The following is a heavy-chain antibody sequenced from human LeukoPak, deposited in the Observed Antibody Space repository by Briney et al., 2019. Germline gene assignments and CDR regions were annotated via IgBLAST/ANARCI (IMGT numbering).Heavy chain of an antibody. CDR1: GFTFGDYA. Sequence: GGSLRLSCTASGFTFGDYAMSWVRQAPGKGLEWVGFIRSKAYGGTAEYAASVKGRFTISRDDSKSIAYLQMNGLKTEDTAVYYCTRDGPTNAFDIWGQGTMVTVSS. CDR3: TRDGPTNAFDI. V-gene: IGHV3-49*04. CDR2: IRSKAYGGTA. J-gene: IGHJ3*02.